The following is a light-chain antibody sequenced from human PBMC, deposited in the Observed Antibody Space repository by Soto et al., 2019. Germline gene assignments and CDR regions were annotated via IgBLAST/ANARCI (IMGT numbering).Light chain of an antibody. V-gene: IGKV1-12*01. Sequence: DMQLTQSPWSGATSAGEGSHSTCRASQGVTNWLAWYKQKPGKAPKLLIYAESTLQSGVPSRFSGSGSGTDFTLTIRSLQNEDFANYYCQQLNSYQITFGGGTTVDIK. J-gene: IGKJ4*01. CDR1: QGVTNW. CDR2: AES. CDR3: QQLNSYQIT.